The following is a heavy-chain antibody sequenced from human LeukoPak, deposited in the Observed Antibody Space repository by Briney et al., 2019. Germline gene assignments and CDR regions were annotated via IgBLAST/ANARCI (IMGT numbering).Heavy chain of an antibody. CDR2: FDPEDGET. CDR1: GYTFTSYY. J-gene: IGHJ5*02. D-gene: IGHD1-26*01. CDR3: ATVREGSVGWFDP. Sequence: ASVKVSCKASGYTFTSYYMHWVRQAPGQGLEWMGGFDPEDGETIYAQKFQGRVTMTEDTSTDTAYMELSSLRSEDTAVYYCATVREGSVGWFDPWGQGTLVTVSS. V-gene: IGHV1-24*01.